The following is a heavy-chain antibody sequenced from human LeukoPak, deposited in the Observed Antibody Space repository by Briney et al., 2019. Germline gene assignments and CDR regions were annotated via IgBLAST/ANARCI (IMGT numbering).Heavy chain of an antibody. D-gene: IGHD3-22*01. V-gene: IGHV3-53*01. CDR2: IYSGGST. CDR3: ASGYDSSGYYDY. CDR1: GFTVSSNY. J-gene: IGHJ4*02. Sequence: GGSLRLSCAASGFTVSSNYMSWVRQAPGKGLEWVSVIYSGGSTYYADSVKGRFTISRDDSKNTLYLQMNSLRAEDTAVYYCASGYDSSGYYDYWGQGTLVTVSS.